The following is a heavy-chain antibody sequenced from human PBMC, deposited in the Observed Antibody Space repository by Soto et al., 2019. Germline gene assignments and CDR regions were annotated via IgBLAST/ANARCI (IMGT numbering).Heavy chain of an antibody. V-gene: IGHV4-61*01. D-gene: IGHD3-10*01. CDR1: GGSISSGSYY. Sequence: QVQLQESAPGLVKPSEPLSLTCTVSGGSISSGSYYWSWIRQPPGKGLEWIGNIHYSGSNNYNPPLEGRVTISVDTSKNKHALKLSSVTAADKAVYYCERVRGNGSENTWFHPWGQGNLVTVSS. J-gene: IGHJ5*02. CDR3: ERVRGNGSENTWFHP. CDR2: IHYSGSN.